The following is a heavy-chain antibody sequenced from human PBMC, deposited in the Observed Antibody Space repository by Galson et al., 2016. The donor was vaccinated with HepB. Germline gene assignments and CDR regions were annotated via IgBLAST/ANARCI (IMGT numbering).Heavy chain of an antibody. CDR2: INGANGNT. J-gene: IGHJ5*02. CDR3: AGDLGSSTWWGWLDP. D-gene: IGHD6-13*01. V-gene: IGHV1-3*01. CDR1: GYSFSNYL. Sequence: SVKVSCKASGYSFSNYLMNWVRQAPGQRLEWMGWINGANGNTKYSERFQDRVTITWDTSANTVYMELDSLTSEDTAVYYCAGDLGSSTWWGWLDPWGQGSLVSV.